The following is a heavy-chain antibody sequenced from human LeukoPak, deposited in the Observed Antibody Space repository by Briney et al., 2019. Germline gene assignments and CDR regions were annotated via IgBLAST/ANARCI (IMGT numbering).Heavy chain of an antibody. CDR3: ARGPPPYTEGDLFYYYGLDV. Sequence: ASVKVSCKASGYTFTGYHMHWVRQAPGQGLEWMGRINPNSGDTNYAQKFQGRVTMTRDTSISTAYMELSRLRSDDTAVYYCARGPPPYTEGDLFYYYGLDVWGQGTTVTVSS. CDR1: GYTFTGYH. D-gene: IGHD3-16*01. CDR2: INPNSGDT. V-gene: IGHV1-2*06. J-gene: IGHJ6*02.